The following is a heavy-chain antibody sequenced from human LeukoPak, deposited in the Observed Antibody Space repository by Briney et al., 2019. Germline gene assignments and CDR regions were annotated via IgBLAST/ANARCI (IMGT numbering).Heavy chain of an antibody. CDR3: ARPFLGYCSGGGCYFGY. D-gene: IGHD2-15*01. V-gene: IGHV3-48*03. CDR2: ISSSGSTI. Sequence: GGSLRLSCAASGFTFSTYEMNWVRQAPGKGLEWVSYISSSGSTIYYADSVKGRFTISRDNAENSLYLQMNSLRAEDTAVYYCARPFLGYCSGGGCYFGYWGQGTLVTVSS. J-gene: IGHJ4*02. CDR1: GFTFSTYE.